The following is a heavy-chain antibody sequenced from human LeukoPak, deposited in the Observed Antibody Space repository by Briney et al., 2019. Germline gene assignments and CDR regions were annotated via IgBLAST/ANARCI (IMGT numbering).Heavy chain of an antibody. CDR3: AATGIAAASSDY. J-gene: IGHJ4*02. Sequence: SETLSLTCTVSGGSISSYYWSWIRQPPGKGLEWIGYIYYSGSTNYNPSLKSRVTISVDTSKNQFSLKLSSVTAADTAVYYCAATGIAAASSDYWGQGTLVTVSS. D-gene: IGHD6-13*01. V-gene: IGHV4-59*08. CDR1: GGSISSYY. CDR2: IYYSGST.